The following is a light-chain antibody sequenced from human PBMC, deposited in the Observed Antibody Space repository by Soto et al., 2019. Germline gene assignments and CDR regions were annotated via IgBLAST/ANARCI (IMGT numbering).Light chain of an antibody. J-gene: IGKJ1*01. Sequence: EMAMTQSPATLYVSPGERATLSCRASQSVGSSLAWYQQKPGQAPRLLVYGASTRATGIPVRYSGSGSGTEFTLTISSLQSEDVAVYYCQQYNNWPWTFAEGTKVEIK. CDR1: QSVGSS. CDR2: GAS. CDR3: QQYNNWPWT. V-gene: IGKV3-15*01.